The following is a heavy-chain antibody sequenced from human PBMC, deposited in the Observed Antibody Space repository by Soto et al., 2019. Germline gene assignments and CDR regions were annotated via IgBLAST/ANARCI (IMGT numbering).Heavy chain of an antibody. CDR1: GFTFSSYG. Sequence: GGSLRLSCAASGFTFSSYGMHWVRQAPGKGLEWVAVISYDGSNKNYADSVKGRFTISRDNSKNTLYLQMNSLRAEDTAIYYCAKALLPIVVRHHFDYWGQGTLVTVSS. D-gene: IGHD3-22*01. V-gene: IGHV3-30*18. J-gene: IGHJ4*02. CDR3: AKALLPIVVRHHFDY. CDR2: ISYDGSNK.